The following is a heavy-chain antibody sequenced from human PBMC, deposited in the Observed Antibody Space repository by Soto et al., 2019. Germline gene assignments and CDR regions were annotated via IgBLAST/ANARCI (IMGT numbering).Heavy chain of an antibody. J-gene: IGHJ4*02. CDR1: GYTFTSYD. CDR2: MNPNSGNT. CDR3: ASLAAAGPFDY. V-gene: IGHV1-8*01. Sequence: ASVKVSCKASGYTFTSYDINWVRKATGQGLEWMGWMNPNSGNTGYAQKFQGRVTMTRNTSISTAYMELSSLRSEDAAVYYCASLAAAGPFDYWGQGALVTVSS. D-gene: IGHD6-13*01.